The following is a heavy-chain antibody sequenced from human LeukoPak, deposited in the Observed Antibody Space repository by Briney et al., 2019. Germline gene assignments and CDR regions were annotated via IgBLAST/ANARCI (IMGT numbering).Heavy chain of an antibody. CDR1: GFTFSSFA. D-gene: IGHD4-23*01. CDR3: AKDRWAYYFDY. J-gene: IGHJ4*02. V-gene: IGHV3-23*01. CDR2: ISSNGGNT. Sequence: GGSLRLSCAASGFTFSSFAMSWVRQAPGKGLEWVSDISSNGGNTYYADSVKGRFTISRDNSKNTLYLQMTSLRADDTAVYYCAKDRWAYYFDYWGQGTLVTVSS.